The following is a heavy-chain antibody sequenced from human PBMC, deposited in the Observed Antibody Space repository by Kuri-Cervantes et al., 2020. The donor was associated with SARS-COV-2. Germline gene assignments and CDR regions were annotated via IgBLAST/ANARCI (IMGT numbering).Heavy chain of an antibody. Sequence: GGSLRLSCAASGFTFSSYAMHWVRQAPGKGLEWVAVISYDGSNKYYADSVKGRFTISRNNSKSTLYLQMNSLRAEDTAVYYCAKYSEEHYYYYYYYMYVWGKGTTVTVSS. D-gene: IGHD1/OR15-1a*01. CDR2: ISYDGSNK. J-gene: IGHJ6*03. CDR1: GFTFSSYA. CDR3: AKYSEEHYYYYYYYMYV. V-gene: IGHV3-30-3*02.